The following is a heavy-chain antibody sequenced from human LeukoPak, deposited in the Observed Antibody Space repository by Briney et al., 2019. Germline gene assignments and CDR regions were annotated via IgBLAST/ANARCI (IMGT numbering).Heavy chain of an antibody. D-gene: IGHD6-19*01. CDR1: GFTVSSNC. V-gene: IGHV3-66*02. CDR2: IYSGGNT. Sequence: GGSLRLSCAASGFTVSSNCMSWVRQAPGKGLEWVSVIYSGGNTYYTDSVKGRFTISRDNSKNTLYLQMNSLRPEDTAVYYCARGGYSSGWFHAFDIWGQGTMVTVSS. CDR3: ARGGYSSGWFHAFDI. J-gene: IGHJ3*02.